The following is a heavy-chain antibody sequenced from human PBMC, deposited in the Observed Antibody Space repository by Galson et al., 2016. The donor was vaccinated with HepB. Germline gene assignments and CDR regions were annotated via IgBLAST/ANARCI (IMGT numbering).Heavy chain of an antibody. CDR2: ITSTGSYT. CDR3: ATGPPSYYYDSSGYYSG. J-gene: IGHJ4*02. CDR1: GFIFNSHA. V-gene: IGHV3-11*06. D-gene: IGHD3-22*01. Sequence: SLRLSCAGSGFIFNSHAMSWVRQAPGKGLEWLSYITSTGSYTNYAGSVKGRFTVSRDNAKNSLYLQMNSLRAEDTAVYYCATGPPSYYYDSSGYYSGWGQGTLVTVSS.